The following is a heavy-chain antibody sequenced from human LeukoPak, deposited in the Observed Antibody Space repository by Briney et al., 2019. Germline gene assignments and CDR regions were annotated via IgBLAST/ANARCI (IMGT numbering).Heavy chain of an antibody. CDR3: ARAPSEIGGYYPEYFRH. CDR1: GFTFSTYW. V-gene: IGHV3-74*01. D-gene: IGHD3-22*01. J-gene: IGHJ1*01. Sequence: GGSLRLSCAASGFTFSTYWMHWVRQAPGKGLVWVSRIKSDGGTNYADSVKGRFTISRDNAKNTVSLQMNSLRPEDTGVYYCARAPSEIGGYYPEYFRHWGQGTLVTVSS. CDR2: IKSDGGT.